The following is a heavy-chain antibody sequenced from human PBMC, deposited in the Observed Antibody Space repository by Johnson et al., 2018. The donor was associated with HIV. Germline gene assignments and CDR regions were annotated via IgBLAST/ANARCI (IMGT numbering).Heavy chain of an antibody. D-gene: IGHD3-16*01. J-gene: IGHJ3*02. CDR2: IKQDGSEK. Sequence: VQLVESGGGLVQPGGSLRLSCAASGFTFSSYWMNWVRQAPGKGLEWVANIKQDGSEKYYVDSVKGRFTISRDNAKNSLYLQMNSLRAEDTAVYYCARDKSWVRGAVDIWGQGTMVTVSS. V-gene: IGHV3-7*01. CDR1: GFTFSSYW. CDR3: ARDKSWVRGAVDI.